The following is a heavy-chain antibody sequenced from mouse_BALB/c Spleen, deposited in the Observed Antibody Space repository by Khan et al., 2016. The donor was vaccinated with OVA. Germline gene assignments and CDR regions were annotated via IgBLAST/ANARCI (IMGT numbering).Heavy chain of an antibody. V-gene: IGHV1S136*01. D-gene: IGHD2-14*01. Sequence: VRLQQSGPELVKPGASVKMSCEASGYTFTSYVIHWVKQKPGQGLEWIGYIYPFNDDTKYNEKFKGKATLTSDTSSSTAYMELHSLTSEDSAVYYCAKNYRYDVYFDYWGQGTTLTVSS. CDR1: GYTFTSYV. CDR2: IYPFNDDT. J-gene: IGHJ2*01. CDR3: AKNYRYDVYFDY.